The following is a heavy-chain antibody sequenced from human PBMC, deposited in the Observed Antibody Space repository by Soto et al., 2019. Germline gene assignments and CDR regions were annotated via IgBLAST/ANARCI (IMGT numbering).Heavy chain of an antibody. V-gene: IGHV4-30-2*01. Sequence: PSETLSLTCAVSVGSISSGGYSWSWIRQPPGKGLEWIGYIYHSGSTYYNPSLKSRVTISVDRSKNQFSLKLSSVTAADTAVYYCARGGPSLLWFGEPFDPWGQGTLVTVSS. J-gene: IGHJ5*02. CDR2: IYHSGST. CDR1: VGSISSGGYS. CDR3: ARGGPSLLWFGEPFDP. D-gene: IGHD3-10*01.